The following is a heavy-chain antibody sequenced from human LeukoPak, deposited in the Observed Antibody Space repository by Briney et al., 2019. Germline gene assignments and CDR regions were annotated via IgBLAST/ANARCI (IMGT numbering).Heavy chain of an antibody. CDR2: IKSKTDGGTT. D-gene: IGHD5-12*01. CDR1: GFTFSDAW. CDR3: ITSGLRRVVEDY. Sequence: GGSLRLSCAASGFTFSDAWMTWVRQAPGKGLEWVGRIKSKTDGGTTDHAAPVKGRFTVSRDDSKNTLYLQMNSLKTEDTAVYYCITSGLRRVVEDYWGQGTLVTVSS. J-gene: IGHJ4*02. V-gene: IGHV3-15*01.